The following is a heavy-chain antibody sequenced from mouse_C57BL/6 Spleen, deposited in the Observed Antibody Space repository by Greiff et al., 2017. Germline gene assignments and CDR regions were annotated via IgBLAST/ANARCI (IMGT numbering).Heavy chain of an antibody. CDR2: INPNNGGT. V-gene: IGHV1-26*01. CDR3: ARSPYYYGSRHWYFDV. CDR1: GYTFTDYY. J-gene: IGHJ1*03. Sequence: VQLQQSGPELVKPGASVKISCKASGYTFTDYYMNWVKQSHGKSLEWIGDINPNNGGTSYNQKFKGKATLTVDKSSSTAYMGLRSLTSEDSAVXYCARSPYYYGSRHWYFDVWGTGTTVTVSS. D-gene: IGHD1-1*01.